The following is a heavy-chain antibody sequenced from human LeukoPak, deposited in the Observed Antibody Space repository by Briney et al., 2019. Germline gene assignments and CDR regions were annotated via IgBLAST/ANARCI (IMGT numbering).Heavy chain of an antibody. CDR1: GFPFSTHT. CDR3: VRGRGCSGGSCRFEN. V-gene: IGHV3-21*01. CDR2: ISHSSTYI. J-gene: IGHJ4*02. Sequence: PGGSLRLSCAASGFPFSTHTMNWVRQAPGKGLEWISSISHSSTYIYYADSVKGRFTISRDNAKNSLYLQMNSLRAEDTAVYYCVRGRGCSGGSCRFENWGQGTLVIVSS. D-gene: IGHD2-15*01.